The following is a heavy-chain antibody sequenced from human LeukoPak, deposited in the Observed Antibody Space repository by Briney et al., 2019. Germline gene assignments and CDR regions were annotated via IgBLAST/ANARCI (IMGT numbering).Heavy chain of an antibody. V-gene: IGHV3-7*01. CDR3: ARPPPYYYDSSGYDY. D-gene: IGHD3-22*01. Sequence: PGGSLRLSCAASGFTFSSYWMRWFRQAPGKGLEWLANMKQDGSEKYYVDSVKGRFTISRDNAKNSLYLQMNSLRAEDTAVYYCARPPPYYYDSSGYDYWGQGTLVTVSS. CDR2: MKQDGSEK. J-gene: IGHJ4*02. CDR1: GFTFSSYW.